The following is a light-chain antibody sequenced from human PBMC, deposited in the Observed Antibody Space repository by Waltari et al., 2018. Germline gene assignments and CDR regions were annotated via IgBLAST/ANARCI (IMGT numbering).Light chain of an antibody. CDR3: ASWDDGLAGPV. CDR2: RKS. Sequence: QSVLTQPPSASETPGQRVTISCSGGGSNIGSNSVNWYQQLPGTAPKLLIYRKSRRPSGVPDRFSGSKSGTSASLAISGLQSEDEADYYCASWDDGLAGPVFGSGTKLTVL. J-gene: IGLJ2*01. V-gene: IGLV1-44*01. CDR1: GSNIGSNS.